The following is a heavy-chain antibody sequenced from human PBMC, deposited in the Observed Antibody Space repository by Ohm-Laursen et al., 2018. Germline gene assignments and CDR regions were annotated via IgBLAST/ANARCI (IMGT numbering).Heavy chain of an antibody. CDR2: ISSSGRSI. J-gene: IGHJ4*02. Sequence: SLRLSCAASGFTFSSYEMNWVRQAPGKGLEWVSCISSSGRSIYYADSVKGRFTISRDNAKNSLYLQMNSLRAKDTAVYFCAREKPETPEGSQFDHWGQGILVTVSS. V-gene: IGHV3-48*03. CDR3: AREKPETPEGSQFDH. CDR1: GFTFSSYE. D-gene: IGHD2-15*01.